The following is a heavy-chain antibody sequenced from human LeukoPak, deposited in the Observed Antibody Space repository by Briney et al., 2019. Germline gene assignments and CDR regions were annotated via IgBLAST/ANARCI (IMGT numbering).Heavy chain of an antibody. V-gene: IGHV4-31*03. D-gene: IGHD3-10*01. J-gene: IGHJ4*02. Sequence: SETLSLTCTVSGGSIRSGGYYWSWIRQHPGKGLEWIGYIYYSGSTYYNPSLKSRVTISVDTSKNQFFLKLSSVTAADTAEYYCAREGVVRGKGEQFDYWGQGTLVTVSS. CDR1: GGSIRSGGYY. CDR2: IYYSGST. CDR3: AREGVVRGKGEQFDY.